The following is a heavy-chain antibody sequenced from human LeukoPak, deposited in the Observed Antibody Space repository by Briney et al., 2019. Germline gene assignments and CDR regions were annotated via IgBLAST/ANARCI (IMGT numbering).Heavy chain of an antibody. D-gene: IGHD2-2*01. CDR1: GFTVSSNY. Sequence: GGSLRLSCAASGFTVSSNYMSWVRQAPGKGLEWVSVIYSGGSTYYADSVKGRFTISRDNSKNTLYLQMNSLRAEDTAVYHCAAPNGYQLLPFDYWGQGTLVTVSS. V-gene: IGHV3-53*01. J-gene: IGHJ4*02. CDR2: IYSGGST. CDR3: AAPNGYQLLPFDY.